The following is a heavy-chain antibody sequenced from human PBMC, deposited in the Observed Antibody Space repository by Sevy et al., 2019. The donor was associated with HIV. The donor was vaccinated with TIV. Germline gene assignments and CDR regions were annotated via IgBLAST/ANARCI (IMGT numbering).Heavy chain of an antibody. CDR2: INTNTGNP. J-gene: IGHJ6*02. CDR3: ARDWGSRNTYYYYDGMDV. CDR1: GYTFTSYA. Sequence: ASVKVSCKASGYTFTSYAMNWVRQAPGQGLEWMGWINTNTGNPTYAQGFTGRFVFSLDTSVSTAYLQISSLKAEDTAVYYCARDWGSRNTYYYYDGMDVWGHGTTVTVSS. V-gene: IGHV7-4-1*02. D-gene: IGHD7-27*01.